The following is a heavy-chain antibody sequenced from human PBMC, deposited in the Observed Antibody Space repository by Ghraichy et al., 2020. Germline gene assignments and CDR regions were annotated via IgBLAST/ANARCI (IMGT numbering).Heavy chain of an antibody. CDR1: GYTFTSYA. V-gene: IGHV1-3*01. Sequence: ASVKVSCKASGYTFTSYAMHWVRQAPGQRLEWMGWINAGNGNTKYSQKFQGRVTITRDTSASTAYMELSSLRSEDTAVYYCARGVGIQLGWFDPWGQGTLVTVSS. J-gene: IGHJ5*02. D-gene: IGHD5-18*01. CDR3: ARGVGIQLGWFDP. CDR2: INAGNGNT.